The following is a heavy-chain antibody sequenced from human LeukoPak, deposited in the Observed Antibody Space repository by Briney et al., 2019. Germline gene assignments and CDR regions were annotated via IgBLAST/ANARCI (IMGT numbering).Heavy chain of an antibody. CDR1: GFTFSSYG. CDR3: AKDSRLYGGYDFDY. Sequence: PGGSLRLSCAASGFTFSSYGMHWVRQAPGKGLEWVAVIWYDGSNKYYADSVKGRFTISRDNSKNTLYLQMSSLRAGDTAVYYCAKDSRLYGGYDFDYWGQGTLVTVSS. D-gene: IGHD5-12*01. J-gene: IGHJ4*02. V-gene: IGHV3-33*06. CDR2: IWYDGSNK.